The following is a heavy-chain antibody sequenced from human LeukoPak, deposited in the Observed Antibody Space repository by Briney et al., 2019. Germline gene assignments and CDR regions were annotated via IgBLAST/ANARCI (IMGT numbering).Heavy chain of an antibody. CDR1: GGSFSGYY. CDR2: INHSGGT. J-gene: IGHJ4*02. V-gene: IGHV4-34*01. CDR3: ARGPYYFGSGSYYL. D-gene: IGHD3-10*01. Sequence: SETRSLTCAVYGGSFSGYYWSWIRQPPGKGLEWIGEINHSGGTNYNPSLKSRVTISEDTSKNQFSLKLNSVTAADTAVYYCARGPYYFGSGSYYLWGQGTLVTVSS.